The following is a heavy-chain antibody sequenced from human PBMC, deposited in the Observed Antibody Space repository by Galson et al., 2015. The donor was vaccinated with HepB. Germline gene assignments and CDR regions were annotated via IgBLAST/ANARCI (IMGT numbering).Heavy chain of an antibody. CDR1: GFTFSGYG. Sequence: SLRLSCAASGFTFSGYGMHWVRQAPGKGLEWVAVIWYDGSNKYYADSVKGRFTISRDNSKNTLYLQMNSLRAEDTAVYYCARYCSGGSSNDAFDIWGQGTMVTVSS. J-gene: IGHJ3*02. CDR2: IWYDGSNK. V-gene: IGHV3-33*08. D-gene: IGHD2-15*01. CDR3: ARYCSGGSSNDAFDI.